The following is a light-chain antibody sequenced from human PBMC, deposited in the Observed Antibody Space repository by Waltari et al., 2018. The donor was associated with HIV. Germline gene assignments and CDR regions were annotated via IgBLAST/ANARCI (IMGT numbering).Light chain of an antibody. CDR3: QQYHTYPHT. CDR2: DAT. Sequence: VSISCRASQNIGNSLAWYQQKPGSAPELLIYDATSVQSGVPSRFSGSGSGTEFTLTISCLQSEDLTTYFCQQYHTYPHTFGQGTTVELK. V-gene: IGKV1-8*01. J-gene: IGKJ2*01. CDR1: QNIGNS.